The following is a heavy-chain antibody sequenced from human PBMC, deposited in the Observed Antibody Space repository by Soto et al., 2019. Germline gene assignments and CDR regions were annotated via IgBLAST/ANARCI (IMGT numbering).Heavy chain of an antibody. Sequence: GASVKVSCKASGYTFTNYYVHWVRQAPGQGLEWMGISNPTGDTTNYAQKFQGRISMTRDTSTSTVYMELNSLRSEDTAVYYCARGGTLRHDHWGQGTLVTVSS. V-gene: IGHV1-46*01. J-gene: IGHJ4*02. CDR3: ARGGTLRHDH. D-gene: IGHD1-7*01. CDR2: SNPTGDTT. CDR1: GYTFTNYY.